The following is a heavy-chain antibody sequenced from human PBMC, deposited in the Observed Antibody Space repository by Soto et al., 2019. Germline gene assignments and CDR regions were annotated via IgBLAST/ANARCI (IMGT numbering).Heavy chain of an antibody. CDR1: GDSLTVYY. V-gene: IGHV1-2*04. Sequence: GASVKVSCEACGDSLTVYYMHLVRQAHGQGLEWMGWINPNSGGTNYAQKFQGWVTMTRDTSISTAYMELSRLRSDDTAVYYCARDRGGPEDDDFGIWGQGTMSTVSS. CDR3: ARDRGGPEDDDFGI. J-gene: IGHJ3*02. CDR2: INPNSGGT.